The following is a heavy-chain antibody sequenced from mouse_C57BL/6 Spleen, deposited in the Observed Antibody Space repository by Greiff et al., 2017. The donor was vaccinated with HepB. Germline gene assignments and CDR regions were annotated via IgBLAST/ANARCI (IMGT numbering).Heavy chain of an antibody. J-gene: IGHJ4*01. V-gene: IGHV2-9-1*01. Sequence: VKLVESGPGLVAPSQSLSITCTVSGFSLTSYAISWVRQPPGKGLEWLGVIWTGGGTNYNSALKSRLSISKDNSKSKVFLKMNSLQTDDTARYYWARKNYGSSYAMDYWGQGTSVTVSS. CDR1: GFSLTSYA. D-gene: IGHD1-1*01. CDR2: IWTGGGT. CDR3: ARKNYGSSYAMDY.